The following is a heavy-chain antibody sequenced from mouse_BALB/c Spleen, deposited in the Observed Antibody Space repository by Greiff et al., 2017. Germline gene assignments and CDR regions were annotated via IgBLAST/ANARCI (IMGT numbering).Heavy chain of an antibody. CDR3: ARRDGNYFYAMDY. Sequence: DVMLVESGPSLVKPSQTLSLTCSVTGDSITSGYWNWIRKFPGNKLEYMGYISYSGSTYYNPSLKSRISITRDTSKNQYYLQLNSVTTEDTATYYCARRDGNYFYAMDYWGQGTSVTVSS. V-gene: IGHV3-8*02. J-gene: IGHJ4*01. D-gene: IGHD2-1*01. CDR2: ISYSGST. CDR1: GDSITSGY.